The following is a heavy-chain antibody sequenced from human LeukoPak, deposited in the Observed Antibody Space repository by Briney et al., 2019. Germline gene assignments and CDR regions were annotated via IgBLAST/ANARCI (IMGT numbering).Heavy chain of an antibody. V-gene: IGHV4-31*03. CDR3: LRWIDY. J-gene: IGHJ4*02. CDR1: GGSISSGGYH. CDR2: IYYSGST. Sequence: PSQTLSLTCTVSGGSISSGGYHWNWIRQHPGKGLEWIGYIYYSGSTYYNPSLESRVTISVDTSKNQFSLRLSSVTAADTAVYYCLRWIDYWGQGTLVTVSS. D-gene: IGHD5-24*01.